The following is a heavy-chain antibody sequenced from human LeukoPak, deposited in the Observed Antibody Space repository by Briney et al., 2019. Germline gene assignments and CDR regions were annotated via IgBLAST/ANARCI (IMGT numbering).Heavy chain of an antibody. V-gene: IGHV3-49*04. CDR3: TTSSSWSP. CDR1: GFTFSDYA. J-gene: IGHJ5*02. D-gene: IGHD6-13*01. Sequence: GGSLRLSRTASGFTFSDYAMNWVRQAPAKGLEWVGFIRSKAYGGTTEYAASVKGRFTISRDDSKSIAYLQMNSLKTEDTAVYYCTTSSSWSPWGQGTLVTVSS. CDR2: IRSKAYGGTT.